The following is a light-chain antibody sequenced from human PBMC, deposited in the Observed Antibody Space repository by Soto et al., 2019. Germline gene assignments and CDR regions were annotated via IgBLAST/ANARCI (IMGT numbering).Light chain of an antibody. V-gene: IGLV2-8*01. CDR1: GSDVGAYNY. CDR2: EVS. Sequence: QSALTQPPSASGSPGQSVTISCTGTGSDVGAYNYVSWYQQHPGKAPKLLIYEVSKRPSGVPDRVSGSKSGNTAALTVSGLQAEDEADYYCSSDAGNNNYVFGTGTKVTVL. CDR3: SSDAGNNNYV. J-gene: IGLJ1*01.